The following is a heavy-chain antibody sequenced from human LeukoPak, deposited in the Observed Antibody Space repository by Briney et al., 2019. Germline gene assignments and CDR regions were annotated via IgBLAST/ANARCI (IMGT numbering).Heavy chain of an antibody. D-gene: IGHD3-3*01. Sequence: GASVKVSCKASGYTFTSYAMNWVRQAPGQGLEWMGGIVPIFGTANYAQKFQGRVTITTDESTSTAYMELSSLRSEDTAVYYCARPSRLGFLEPTYYFDHWGQGTLVTVSS. CDR3: ARPSRLGFLEPTYYFDH. V-gene: IGHV1-69*05. CDR1: GYTFTSYA. J-gene: IGHJ4*02. CDR2: IVPIFGTA.